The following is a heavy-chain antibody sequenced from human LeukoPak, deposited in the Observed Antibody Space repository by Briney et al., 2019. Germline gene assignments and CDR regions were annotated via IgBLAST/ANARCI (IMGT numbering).Heavy chain of an antibody. CDR2: ISAYNAIT. CDR1: GYTFTSYG. D-gene: IGHD6-13*01. Sequence: AAVKVSCKASGYTFTSYGISWVRQPPAQGLELMGWISAYNAITNYAQKLQGRVTMTTDTSTSTAYMELRSLRSDDTAVYYCARDLIAAAGYLDYWGQGTLVTVPS. J-gene: IGHJ4*02. CDR3: ARDLIAAAGYLDY. V-gene: IGHV1-18*01.